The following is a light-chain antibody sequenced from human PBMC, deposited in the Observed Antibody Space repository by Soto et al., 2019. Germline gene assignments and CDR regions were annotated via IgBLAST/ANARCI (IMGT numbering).Light chain of an antibody. CDR2: DAS. J-gene: IGKJ1*01. Sequence: EIVMPQSPATLSLSPVEIATLSCRASQSVGKYLVWYQQKPCQAPRLLLYDASNRATGVPDRCSGSRSGTDFTLTISSLQPEDSATYYCHQHYNRPPWTFGQGTKVDIK. V-gene: IGKV3-11*01. CDR3: HQHYNRPPWT. CDR1: QSVGKY.